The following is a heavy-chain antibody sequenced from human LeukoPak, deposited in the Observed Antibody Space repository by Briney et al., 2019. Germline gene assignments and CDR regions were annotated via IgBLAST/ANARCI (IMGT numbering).Heavy chain of an antibody. D-gene: IGHD1-26*01. CDR2: ISSSSSTI. CDR3: ARAWYSWGYYFDY. Sequence: GGSLRLSCAASGFTFSSYSMDWVRQAPGKGLEWVSYISSSSSTIFYADSVKGRFTISRDNAKNSLYLQMHSLRDEDTAVYYCARAWYSWGYYFDYWGQGTLVTVSS. CDR1: GFTFSSYS. J-gene: IGHJ4*02. V-gene: IGHV3-48*02.